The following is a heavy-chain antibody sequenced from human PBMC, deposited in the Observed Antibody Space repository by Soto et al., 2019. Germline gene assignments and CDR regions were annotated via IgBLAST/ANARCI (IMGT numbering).Heavy chain of an antibody. CDR1: GFIFSDYG. J-gene: IGHJ3*02. CDR3: AKTANGWFSAFDI. D-gene: IGHD6-19*01. Sequence: VQLVESGGGVVQPGRSLRLSCAASGFIFSDYGMHWVRQAPGKGLEWVSAISGSGGTTYYADSVKGRFTFSRDNSKNTLYLQMNSLRAEDTAVYYCAKTANGWFSAFDIWGQGTMVTVSS. V-gene: IGHV3-23*04. CDR2: ISGSGGTT.